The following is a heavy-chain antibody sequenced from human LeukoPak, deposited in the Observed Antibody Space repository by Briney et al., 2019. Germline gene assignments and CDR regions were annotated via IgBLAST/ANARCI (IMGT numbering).Heavy chain of an antibody. J-gene: IGHJ6*04. V-gene: IGHV1-3*01. Sequence: ASVTVSCKASGYTFTSYAMHWVRQAPGQRLEWMGWINAGNGNTKYSQKFQGRVTITRDTSASTAYMELSSLRSEDTAVYYCARELSVGYYYGMDVWGKGTTVTVSS. D-gene: IGHD2-15*01. CDR2: INAGNGNT. CDR3: ARELSVGYYYGMDV. CDR1: GYTFTSYA.